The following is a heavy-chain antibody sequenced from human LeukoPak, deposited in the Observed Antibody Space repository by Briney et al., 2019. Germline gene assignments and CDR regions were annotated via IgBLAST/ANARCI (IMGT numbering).Heavy chain of an antibody. V-gene: IGHV1-18*01. Sequence: ASVKVSCKASGYTFTSYGISWVRQAPGQGLEWMGWISAYNGNTNYAQKLQGRVTMTTDTSTSTAYVELRSLRSDDTAVYYCARVEHYRDAFDIWGQGTMVTVSS. CDR1: GYTFTSYG. CDR2: ISAYNGNT. J-gene: IGHJ3*02. CDR3: ARVEHYRDAFDI. D-gene: IGHD1/OR15-1a*01.